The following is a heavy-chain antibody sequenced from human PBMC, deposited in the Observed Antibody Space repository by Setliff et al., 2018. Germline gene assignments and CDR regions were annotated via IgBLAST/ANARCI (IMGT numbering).Heavy chain of an antibody. Sequence: ASVKVSCKVSGYTLTELSMHWVRQAPGKGLEWMGGFDPEDGETIYAQKFQGRVTMTEDTSTDTAYMELSSLRSEDTAVCYCATVEAITIAAAGTTIFDYWGQGTLVTVSS. CDR3: ATVEAITIAAAGTTIFDY. CDR2: FDPEDGET. V-gene: IGHV1-24*01. D-gene: IGHD6-13*01. J-gene: IGHJ4*02. CDR1: GYTLTELS.